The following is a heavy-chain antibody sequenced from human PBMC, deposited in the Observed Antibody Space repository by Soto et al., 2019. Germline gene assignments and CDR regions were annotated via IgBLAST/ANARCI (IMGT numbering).Heavy chain of an antibody. V-gene: IGHV3-21*01. CDR1: GFTFSSYS. Sequence: GGSLRLSCAASGFTFSSYSMNWVRQAPGKGLEWVSSISSSSSYIYYADSVKGRFTISRDNAKNSLYLQMNSLRAEDTAVYYCARDFMAVAGYFDYWGQGTLVTVSS. CDR2: ISSSSSYI. CDR3: ARDFMAVAGYFDY. D-gene: IGHD6-19*01. J-gene: IGHJ4*02.